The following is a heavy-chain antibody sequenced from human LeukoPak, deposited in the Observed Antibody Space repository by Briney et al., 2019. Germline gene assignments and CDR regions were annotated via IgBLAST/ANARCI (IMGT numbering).Heavy chain of an antibody. Sequence: GGSLRLSCAASGFTFSSYSMNWVRQAPGKGLEWVAYISGTSSTIYYADSVKGRFTISRDNAKNSLYLQMNSLRAEDTAVYYCARATGQWLVTLYYFDYWGQGTLVTVSS. D-gene: IGHD6-19*01. CDR3: ARATGQWLVTLYYFDY. CDR1: GFTFSSYS. V-gene: IGHV3-48*04. J-gene: IGHJ4*02. CDR2: ISGTSSTI.